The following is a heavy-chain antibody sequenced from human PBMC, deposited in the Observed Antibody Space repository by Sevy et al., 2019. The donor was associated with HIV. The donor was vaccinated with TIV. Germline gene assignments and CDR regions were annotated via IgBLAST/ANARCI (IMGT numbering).Heavy chain of an antibody. CDR1: XXTFSSXX. V-gene: IGHV3-23*01. CDR2: VSGSGGGGSHGST. CDR3: XXXXEXXXXXXXXXXXXLVSDS. D-gene: IGHD6-13*01. Sequence: GGSLRXSCXAXXXTFSSXXMXWVRQAPGKGLEWVSAVSGSGGGGSHGSTYYASSVKGRFTISRDNSKNTLYLQMNSLRXXXTXXXXXXXXXEXXXXXXXXXXXXLVSDS. J-gene: IGHJ5*01.